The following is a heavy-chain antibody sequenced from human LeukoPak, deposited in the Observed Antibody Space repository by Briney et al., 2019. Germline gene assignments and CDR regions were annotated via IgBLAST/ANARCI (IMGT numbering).Heavy chain of an antibody. CDR2: IYYSGST. CDR3: ARDRDYYGSGSYSH. D-gene: IGHD3-10*01. CDR1: GGSISSYY. Sequence: SETLSLTCTVSGGSISSYYWSWIRQPPGKGLEWIGYIYYSGSTNYNPSLKSRVTISVDTSKNQFSLKLSSVTAADTAVYYCARDRDYYGSGSYSHWGQGTLVTVSS. J-gene: IGHJ4*02. V-gene: IGHV4-59*12.